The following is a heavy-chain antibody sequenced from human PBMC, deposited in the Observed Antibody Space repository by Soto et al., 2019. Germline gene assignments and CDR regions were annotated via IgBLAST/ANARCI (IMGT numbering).Heavy chain of an antibody. CDR3: LRGGTSLGSPPPFGY. J-gene: IGHJ4*02. Sequence: ASVKVSCKASGYTFTNYAMQWVRQAPGQSLEWMGWVNAGNGNTKYSQKFQGRVTITRDTTASTAYLELSSLRSDDTAVYYCLRGGTSLGSPPPFGYWGQGTLVTV. CDR2: VNAGNGNT. D-gene: IGHD3-16*01. CDR1: GYTFTNYA. V-gene: IGHV1-3*01.